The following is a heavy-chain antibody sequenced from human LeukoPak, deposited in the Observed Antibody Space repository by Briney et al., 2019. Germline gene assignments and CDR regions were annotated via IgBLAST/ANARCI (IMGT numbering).Heavy chain of an antibody. CDR2: IYYSGNT. CDR3: ARDRHIDQYSSSWSPKPYYYYYGMDV. V-gene: IGHV4-59*01. J-gene: IGHJ6*02. CDR1: GGSFSSYY. D-gene: IGHD6-13*01. Sequence: SETLSLTCPVSGGSFSSYYWSWIRQPPGKRLESIGYIYYSGNTNYNPTLKSRVTISVDTSKNQFSLKLSSVTAADTAVYYCARDRHIDQYSSSWSPKPYYYYYGMDVWGQGTTVTVSS.